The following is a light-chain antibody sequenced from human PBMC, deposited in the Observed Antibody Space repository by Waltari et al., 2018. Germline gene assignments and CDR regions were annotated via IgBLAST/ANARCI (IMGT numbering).Light chain of an antibody. CDR1: SGSVSTRYY. CDR2: STN. CDR3: VLYMGSGIRV. Sequence: QTVVTQEPSFSVSPGGTVTLTSGLSSGSVSTRYYPSWYQQTPGQAPRTLIYSTNTRSSGVPDRFSGSILGNKAALTITGAQADDESDYYCVLYMGSGIRVFGGGTKLTVL. V-gene: IGLV8-61*01. J-gene: IGLJ3*02.